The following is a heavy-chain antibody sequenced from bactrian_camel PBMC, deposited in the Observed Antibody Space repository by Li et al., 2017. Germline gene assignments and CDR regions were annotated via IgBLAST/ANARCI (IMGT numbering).Heavy chain of an antibody. CDR1: EFSKNTKC. V-gene: IGHV3S40*01. Sequence: VQLVESGGGSVMAGGSLRPSCVVAEFSKNTKCMGWFRQAPGKDLKDREGVAAADLGGGRENYADSVKGRFTISQDHARNTLILEIDSLAPEDTAMYYCAASGPWRWDTDDGVTRDQWNRYNSWGQGTQVTVS. J-gene: IGHJ4*01. CDR3: AASGPWRWDTDDGVTRDQWNRYNS. D-gene: IGHD1*01. CDR2: ADLGGGRE.